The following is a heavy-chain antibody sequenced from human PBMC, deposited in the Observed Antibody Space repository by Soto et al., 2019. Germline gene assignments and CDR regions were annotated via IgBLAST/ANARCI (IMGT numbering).Heavy chain of an antibody. J-gene: IGHJ6*02. Sequence: SETLSLTCTVSGGSISSYYWSWIRQPPGKGLEWIGYMYNTGSTVYNPSLKSRVTISVDTSKNQFYLKVNSVTAADTAVYYCARDLRGYCGTDCYPLDVWGQGTTVTVSS. D-gene: IGHD2-21*02. CDR3: ARDLRGYCGTDCYPLDV. CDR1: GGSISSYY. V-gene: IGHV4-59*01. CDR2: MYNTGST.